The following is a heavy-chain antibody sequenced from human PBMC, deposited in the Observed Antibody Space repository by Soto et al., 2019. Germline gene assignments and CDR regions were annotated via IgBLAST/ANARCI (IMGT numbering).Heavy chain of an antibody. V-gene: IGHV3-9*01. CDR2: ISWNSGSI. J-gene: IGHJ6*02. CDR3: AKDILLYSSRTYGMDV. CDR1: GFTFDDYA. D-gene: IGHD6-13*01. Sequence: QPGGSLRLSCAASGFTFDDYAMHWVRQAPGKGLEWVSGISWNSGSIGYADSVKGRFTISRDNAKNSLYLQMNSLRAEDTALYYCAKDILLYSSRTYGMDVWGQGTTVTVSS.